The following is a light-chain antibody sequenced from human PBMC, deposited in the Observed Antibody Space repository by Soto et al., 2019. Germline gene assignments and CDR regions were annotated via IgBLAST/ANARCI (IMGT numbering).Light chain of an antibody. J-gene: IGLJ1*01. CDR3: SLYSSNGSLI. CDR2: EVS. Sequence: QSVLTQPPSASGSPGQSVTISCTGTSSDVGGYNYVSWYQQHPGKAPKLMIYEVSKRPSGVPDRFSGSKSGNTASLTVSGLQPEDEADYYCSLYSSNGSLIFGPGTKVTVL. V-gene: IGLV2-8*01. CDR1: SSDVGGYNY.